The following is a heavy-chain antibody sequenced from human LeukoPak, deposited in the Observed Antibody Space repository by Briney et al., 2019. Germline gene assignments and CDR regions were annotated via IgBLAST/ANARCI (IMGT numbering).Heavy chain of an antibody. Sequence: GASVKVSCKASGYTFTSYGISWVRQAPGQGLEWMGGIIPIFGTANYAQKFQGRVTITADKSTSTAYMELSSLRSEDTAVYYCARRGGDYYYYYMDVWGKGTTVTVSS. CDR3: ARRGGDYYYYYMDV. CDR2: IIPIFGTA. J-gene: IGHJ6*03. V-gene: IGHV1-69*06. CDR1: GYTFTSYG. D-gene: IGHD1-26*01.